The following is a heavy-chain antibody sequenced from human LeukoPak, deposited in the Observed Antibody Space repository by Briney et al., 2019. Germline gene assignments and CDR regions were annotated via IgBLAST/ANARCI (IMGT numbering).Heavy chain of an antibody. J-gene: IGHJ4*02. CDR3: AKDGGLWVSAHWGDS. CDR1: GFTFSSSA. CDR2: ISNNGGYT. Sequence: GGSLRLSCAASGFTFSSSAMSWVRQAPGKGLEWVSAISNNGGYTYYADSVQGRFTISRDNSKSTLCLQMNSLRAEDTAVYYCAKDGGLWVSAHWGDSWGRGTLVTVSS. V-gene: IGHV3-23*01. D-gene: IGHD7-27*01.